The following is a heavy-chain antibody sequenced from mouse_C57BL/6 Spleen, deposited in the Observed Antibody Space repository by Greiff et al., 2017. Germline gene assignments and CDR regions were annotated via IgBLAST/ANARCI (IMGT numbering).Heavy chain of an antibody. J-gene: IGHJ1*03. D-gene: IGHD1-1*01. CDR1: GYAFSSSW. CDR2: IYPGDGDT. CDR3: ANPDYYGSFDV. V-gene: IGHV1-82*01. Sequence: VKLQESGPELVKPGASVKISCKASGYAFSSSWMNWVKQRPGKGLEWIGRIYPGDGDTNYNGKFKGKATLTADKSSSTAYMQLSSLTSEDSAVYFCANPDYYGSFDVWGTGTTVTVSS.